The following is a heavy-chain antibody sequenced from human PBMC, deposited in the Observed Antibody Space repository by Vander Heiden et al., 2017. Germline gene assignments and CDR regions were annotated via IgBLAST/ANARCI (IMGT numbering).Heavy chain of an antibody. Sequence: QVQLQESGPGLVKPSETLSLTCTVSGGSISSYYWSWIRQPAGKGLGWIGRIYTSGSTNYNPSLKSRVTMSVDTSKNQFSLKLSSVTAADTAVYYCAREAEYYYDSSGYYNWFDPWGQGTLVTVSS. J-gene: IGHJ5*02. CDR1: GGSISSYY. CDR2: IYTSGST. CDR3: AREAEYYYDSSGYYNWFDP. V-gene: IGHV4-4*07. D-gene: IGHD3-22*01.